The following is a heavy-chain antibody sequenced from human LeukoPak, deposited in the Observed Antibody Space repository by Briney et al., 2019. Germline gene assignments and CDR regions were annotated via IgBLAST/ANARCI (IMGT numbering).Heavy chain of an antibody. CDR1: GFTLSDYY. CDR2: ISSSSSYT. J-gene: IGHJ4*02. D-gene: IGHD2-2*01. V-gene: IGHV3-11*05. Sequence: GGSLRLSCAASGFTLSDYYMSWIRQAPGKGLEWVSYISSSSSYTNYADSVKGRFTISRDNAKNSLYLQMNSLRAEDTAVYYCARVNCSSTSCHFGYWGQGTLVTVSS. CDR3: ARVNCSSTSCHFGY.